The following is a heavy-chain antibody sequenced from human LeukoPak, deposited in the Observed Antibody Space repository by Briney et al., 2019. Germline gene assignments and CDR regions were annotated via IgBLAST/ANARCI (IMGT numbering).Heavy chain of an antibody. D-gene: IGHD3-9*01. V-gene: IGHV4-39*07. CDR2: IYYSGST. CDR3: ARVGYDILTGVGNYYYYYMDV. Sequence: PSETLSLTCTVSGGSISSSSYYWGWIRQPPGKGLEWIGSIYYSGSTYYNPSLKSRVTISVDTSKNQFSLKLSSVTAADTAVYYCARVGYDILTGVGNYYYYYMDVWGKGTTVTVSS. J-gene: IGHJ6*03. CDR1: GGSISSSSYY.